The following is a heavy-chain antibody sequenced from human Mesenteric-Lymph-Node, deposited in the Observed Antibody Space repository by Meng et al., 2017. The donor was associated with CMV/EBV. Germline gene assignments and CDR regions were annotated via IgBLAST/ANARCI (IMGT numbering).Heavy chain of an antibody. Sequence: GGSLRLSCAASGFTFSDYYMSWVRQAPGRGLQWASSISSGAGANFFADSVKCRFTISRDDSKNTVSLQMNSLTAEDTAVYYCAKGQEHLLFSFDYWAREPWSPSPQ. J-gene: IGHJ4*02. D-gene: IGHD1/OR15-1a*01. CDR1: GFTFSDYY. CDR2: ISSGAGAN. V-gene: IGHV3-23*01. CDR3: AKGQEHLLFSFDY.